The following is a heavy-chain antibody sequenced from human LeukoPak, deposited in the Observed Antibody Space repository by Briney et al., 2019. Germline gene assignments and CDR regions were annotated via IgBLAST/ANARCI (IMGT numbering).Heavy chain of an antibody. CDR2: ISGTSTYI. J-gene: IGHJ3*02. Sequence: PGGSLRLSCAASGFTFSRHWMHWVRQAPGKGLEWGSSISGTSTYIDYADSVKGRFTITRDNAKNSLYLRMNSLRAEDTAVYYCARGPPTYCSSASCYPGAFDIWGRGTMVTVSS. D-gene: IGHD2-2*01. CDR1: GFTFSRHW. V-gene: IGHV3-21*01. CDR3: ARGPPTYCSSASCYPGAFDI.